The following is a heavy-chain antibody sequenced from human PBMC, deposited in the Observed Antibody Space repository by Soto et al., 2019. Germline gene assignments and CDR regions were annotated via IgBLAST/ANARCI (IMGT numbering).Heavy chain of an antibody. CDR1: GYRFSSYW. D-gene: IGHD3-22*01. CDR3: TTGLSNGYYNFDY. Sequence: ESLKISCKGSGYRFSSYWSGWVRQMPGKGLEWMGIIYPGDSDTRYSPSFQGRITISRDHSKDTLYLHMNSLKTEDTAVYYCTTGLSNGYYNFDYWGQGTPVTVS. V-gene: IGHV5-51*01. J-gene: IGHJ4*02. CDR2: IYPGDSDT.